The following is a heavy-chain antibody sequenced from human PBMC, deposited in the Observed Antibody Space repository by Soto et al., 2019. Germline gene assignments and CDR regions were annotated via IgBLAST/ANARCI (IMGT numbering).Heavy chain of an antibody. CDR1: GGSISGDY. J-gene: IGHJ4*02. CDR2: IYYSGRT. D-gene: IGHD3-10*01. Sequence: QLQLQESGQRLVKPSETLSLTCTVSGGSISGDYWGWIRQPPGKGLEWIATIYYSGRTFYNPSLESRVTIYVDTSRDQFSLKLTSVTAADTAVYYCARLPRTTTSGSGTDFWGQGTLVTVSS. CDR3: ARLPRTTTSGSGTDF. V-gene: IGHV4-39*01.